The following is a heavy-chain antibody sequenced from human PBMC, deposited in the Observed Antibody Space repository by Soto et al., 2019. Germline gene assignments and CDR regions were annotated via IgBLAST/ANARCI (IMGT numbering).Heavy chain of an antibody. CDR2: VSYTGST. Sequence: QVHLQESGPGLVKPSQTLSLTCSVSGGSITSLGYYWTWVSQPTGKGLEWNGFVSYTGSTFSTSAIWSGATISRHTSQNQFFLAAKSVTDADTAMYFCTGGDYWGQGILVTVSS. V-gene: IGHV4-31*03. CDR1: GGSITSLGYY. CDR3: TGGDY. J-gene: IGHJ4*02.